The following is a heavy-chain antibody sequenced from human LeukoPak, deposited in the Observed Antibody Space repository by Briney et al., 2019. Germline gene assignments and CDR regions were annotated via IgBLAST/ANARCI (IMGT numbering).Heavy chain of an antibody. Sequence: ASVKVSCKASGYTFTGYYLHWVRQAPGQGLEWLGWINPDSGGTNYAQKFQGRVTMTRDTSITTAYIELNKLRSDDTALYCCARDANTADPLGYWGQGTLVTVSS. D-gene: IGHD2-21*02. V-gene: IGHV1-2*02. CDR2: INPDSGGT. CDR3: ARDANTADPLGY. J-gene: IGHJ4*02. CDR1: GYTFTGYY.